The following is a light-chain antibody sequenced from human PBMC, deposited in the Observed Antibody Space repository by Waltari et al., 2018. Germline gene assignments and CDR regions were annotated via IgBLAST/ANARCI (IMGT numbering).Light chain of an antibody. J-gene: IGLJ1*01. CDR1: SSDVGGSNY. V-gene: IGLV2-14*01. CDR2: EVK. Sequence: QSALTQPASVSGSPGQSITISCTGSSSDVGGSNYVSWYQQYPGKVPKIMIYEVKNRASGVSVRFSGSKSGNTASLTISGLQADDEADYYCSSFTSRHLYVFGTGTAVTVL. CDR3: SSFTSRHLYV.